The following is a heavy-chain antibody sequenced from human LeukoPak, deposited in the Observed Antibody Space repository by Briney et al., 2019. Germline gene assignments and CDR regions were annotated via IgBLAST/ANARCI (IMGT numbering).Heavy chain of an antibody. CDR2: LSSNGGWT. Sequence: GGSLRLSCAASGFTFSSHTMHWVRQAPGKGLEYVSGLSSNGGWTYYANSVKGRFTISRDNSKNTLYLQMGSLRAEDVAVYYCARDGGYDNSGYNYFDSWGQGTLVTVSS. V-gene: IGHV3-64*01. CDR3: ARDGGYDNSGYNYFDS. J-gene: IGHJ4*02. D-gene: IGHD3-22*01. CDR1: GFTFSSHT.